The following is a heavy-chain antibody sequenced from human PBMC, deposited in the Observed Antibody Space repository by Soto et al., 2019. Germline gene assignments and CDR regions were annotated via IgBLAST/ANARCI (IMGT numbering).Heavy chain of an antibody. V-gene: IGHV1-18*01. CDR1: GYTFKNYG. D-gene: IGHD6-19*01. CDR3: ARYARPKGVAADGASDY. CDR2: ITTYNGNR. Sequence: QVQLVQSGPEVKNPGASVKVSCKASGYTFKNYGIKWVRQAPGQGLEWVGWITTYNGNRYSAEKFQGRVTMTTDTSTSTTYMELKSLTSDDTGVYYCARYARPKGVAADGASDYWGQGTLVTVSS. J-gene: IGHJ4*02.